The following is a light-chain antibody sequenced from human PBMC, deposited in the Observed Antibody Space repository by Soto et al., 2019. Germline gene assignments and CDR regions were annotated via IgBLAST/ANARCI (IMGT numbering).Light chain of an antibody. CDR2: TAS. J-gene: IGKJ4*01. CDR1: QDISDS. Sequence: DIQMTKSPSSLSASVGDRVTITCQASQDISDSLNWYQQKPGKAPKLVIYTASNLETGVPSRFSGSGSGTHFAFTISSLQPEDIATYYCQQYDDRPLTFGGGTKVDIK. V-gene: IGKV1-33*01. CDR3: QQYDDRPLT.